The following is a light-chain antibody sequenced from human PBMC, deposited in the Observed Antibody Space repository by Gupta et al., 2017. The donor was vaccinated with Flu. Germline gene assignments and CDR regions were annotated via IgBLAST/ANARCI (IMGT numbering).Light chain of an antibody. Sequence: DIVMTQSPLSLPVTPGEPASISCRSSQSLLHSNGYNYLDWYLQKPGQSPQLLIYLGSNRASGVPDRFSGSGSGTDFTLKISRGEAEDVGVYYCMQALQTPSYSFGQGTKLEIK. CDR3: MQALQTPSYS. CDR2: LGS. J-gene: IGKJ2*03. CDR1: QSLLHSNGYNY. V-gene: IGKV2-28*01.